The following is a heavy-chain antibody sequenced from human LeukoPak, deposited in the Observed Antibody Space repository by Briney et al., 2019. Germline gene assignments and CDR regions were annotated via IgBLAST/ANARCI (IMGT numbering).Heavy chain of an antibody. CDR1: GFTFSSYA. CDR3: ARQHFDWLLPDY. D-gene: IGHD3-9*01. CDR2: ISYDGSNK. Sequence: PGGSLRLSCAASGFTFSSYAMHWVRQAPGKGLEWVAVISYDGSNKYYADSVKGRFTISRDNSKNTLYLQMNSLRAEDTAVYYCARQHFDWLLPDYWGQGTLVTVSS. V-gene: IGHV3-30*04. J-gene: IGHJ4*02.